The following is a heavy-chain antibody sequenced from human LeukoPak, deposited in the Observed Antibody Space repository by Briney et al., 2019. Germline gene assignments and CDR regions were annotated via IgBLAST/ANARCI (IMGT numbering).Heavy chain of an antibody. J-gene: IGHJ6*03. CDR2: INPNSGGT. CDR1: GYTFTGYY. D-gene: IGHD3-9*01. V-gene: IGHV1-2*02. Sequence: ASVKVSSKASGYTFTGYYMHWVRQAPGQGLEWMGWINPNSGGTNYAQKFQGRVTMTRDTSISTAYMELSRLRSDDTAVYYCARVGILTGYYYYYYYMDVWGKGTTVTVSS. CDR3: ARVGILTGYYYYYYYMDV.